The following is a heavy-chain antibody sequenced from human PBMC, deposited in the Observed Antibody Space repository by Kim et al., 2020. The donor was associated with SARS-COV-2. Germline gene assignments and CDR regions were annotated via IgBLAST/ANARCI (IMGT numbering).Heavy chain of an antibody. CDR3: ARDWCSSTSCLNWFDP. D-gene: IGHD2-2*01. V-gene: IGHV1-3*01. Sequence: KFQGRVTITRDTSASTAYMELSGLTSEDTALYYCARDWCSSTSCLNWFDPWGQGTLVTVSS. J-gene: IGHJ5*02.